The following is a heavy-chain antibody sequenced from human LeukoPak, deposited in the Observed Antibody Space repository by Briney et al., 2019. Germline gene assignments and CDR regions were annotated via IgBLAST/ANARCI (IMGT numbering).Heavy chain of an antibody. Sequence: GGSLRLSCATSGFIVSSNFMSWVRQAPGKGLEWVSDIYSRATTFYADSVKVRFTISRDNSKNTLYLQMNGLRAEDTAVYYCARASQAVAGLFDYWGQGTLVTVSS. V-gene: IGHV3-66*01. J-gene: IGHJ4*02. CDR2: IYSRATT. D-gene: IGHD6-19*01. CDR1: GFIVSSNF. CDR3: ARASQAVAGLFDY.